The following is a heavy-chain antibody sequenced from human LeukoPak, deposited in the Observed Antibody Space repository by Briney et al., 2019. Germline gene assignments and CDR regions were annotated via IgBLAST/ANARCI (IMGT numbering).Heavy chain of an antibody. Sequence: ASVKVSCKASGYSFTDKYMHWVRQAPGQGLEWMGIINPSGGSTSYAQKFQGRVTMTRDTSTSTVYMELSSLRSEDTAVYYCAKDGSPYARRYFDYWGQGTLVTVSS. J-gene: IGHJ4*02. CDR3: AKDGSPYARRYFDY. CDR1: GYSFTDKY. V-gene: IGHV1-46*01. CDR2: INPSGGST. D-gene: IGHD2-2*01.